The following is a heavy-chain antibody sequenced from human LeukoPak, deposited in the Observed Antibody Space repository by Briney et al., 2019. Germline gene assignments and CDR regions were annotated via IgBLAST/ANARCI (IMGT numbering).Heavy chain of an antibody. Sequence: KPGGSLRLSCAASGFTFSDYYMNWIRQAPGKGLEWVSYISSSGSTIYYADSVKGRFTISRDNAKNSLYLHMNSQRAEDTDADYCARDDAIVAAIQPRFDYWGQGTLVTVSS. CDR3: ARDDAIVAAIQPRFDY. CDR1: GFTFSDYY. J-gene: IGHJ4*02. CDR2: ISSSGSTI. V-gene: IGHV3-11*01. D-gene: IGHD1-26*01.